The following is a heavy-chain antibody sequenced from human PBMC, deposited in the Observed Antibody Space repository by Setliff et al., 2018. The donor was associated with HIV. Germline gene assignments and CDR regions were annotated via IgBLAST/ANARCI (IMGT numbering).Heavy chain of an antibody. CDR2: IYHSGST. V-gene: IGHV4-38-2*01. J-gene: IGHJ4*02. CDR1: GYSISSGYY. CDR3: ARLAGQRTIAAADYFFDF. Sequence: PSETLSLTCAVSGYSISSGYYWGWIRQPPGKGLEWIGSIYHSGSTYYNPSLKSRVTISVDTSKNQLSLKLSSVTAADTAVYYCARLAGQRTIAAADYFFDFWGQGALVTVSS. D-gene: IGHD6-13*01.